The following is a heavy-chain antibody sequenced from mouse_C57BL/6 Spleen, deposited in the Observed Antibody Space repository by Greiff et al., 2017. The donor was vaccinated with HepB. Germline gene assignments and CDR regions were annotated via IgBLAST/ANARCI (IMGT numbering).Heavy chain of an antibody. V-gene: IGHV1-55*01. CDR1: GYTFTSYW. Sequence: QVQLQQPGAELVKPGASVKMSCKASGYTFTSYWITWVKQRPGQGLEWIGDIYPGSGSTNYNEKFKSKATLTVDTSSSTAYMQLSSLTSEDSAVYYCARGGYYDYDLAGFAYWGQGTLVTVSA. CDR2: IYPGSGST. J-gene: IGHJ3*01. CDR3: ARGGYYDYDLAGFAY. D-gene: IGHD2-4*01.